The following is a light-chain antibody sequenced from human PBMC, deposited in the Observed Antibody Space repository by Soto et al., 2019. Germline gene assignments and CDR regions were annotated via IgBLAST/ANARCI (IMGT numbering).Light chain of an antibody. CDR3: QKYSSVPV. Sequence: DIQMTQSPTSLSASVGDRVTITCRASQGIRNFVAWYQQKPGKAPKLLIYAASTLQSGVPSRFSGSGSGTDFTLTINSLQPEDVATYSCQKYSSVPVFGPGPKVGIK. V-gene: IGKV1-27*01. CDR1: QGIRNF. CDR2: AAS. J-gene: IGKJ3*01.